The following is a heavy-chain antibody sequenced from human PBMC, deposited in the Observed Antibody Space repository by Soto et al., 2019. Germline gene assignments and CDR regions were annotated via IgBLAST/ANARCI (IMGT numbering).Heavy chain of an antibody. V-gene: IGHV1-18*01. CDR2: ISTYNGDT. Sequence: ASVKVSCKASGYTFTRSGISWVRQAPGQGLEWMGWISTYNGDTNYAQTFQGRVTMTTDTSTSTVHMEVRSLRSDDTAVYYCAREGVATYYYYGMDVWGQGTPVTVSS. CDR3: AREGVATYYYYGMDV. J-gene: IGHJ6*02. CDR1: GYTFTRSG. D-gene: IGHD5-12*01.